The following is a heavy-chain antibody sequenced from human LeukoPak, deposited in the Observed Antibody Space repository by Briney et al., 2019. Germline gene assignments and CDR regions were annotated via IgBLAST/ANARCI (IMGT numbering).Heavy chain of an antibody. Sequence: SETLSLTCTVSGGSISSYYWSWIRQPAGKGLDWIGRIYTSGSTNYNPSLKTRVTVPVDTSKNQFSLKLSSVTAAATAVYYCARVRGSTSCYPSCWFDPWGQGTLVTVSS. V-gene: IGHV4-4*07. J-gene: IGHJ5*02. CDR3: ARVRGSTSCYPSCWFDP. CDR1: GGSISSYY. CDR2: IYTSGST. D-gene: IGHD2-2*01.